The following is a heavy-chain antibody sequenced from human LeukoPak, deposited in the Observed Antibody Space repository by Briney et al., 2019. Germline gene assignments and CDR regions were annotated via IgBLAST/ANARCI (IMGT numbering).Heavy chain of an antibody. CDR3: ARLTSSGSYHGPFDY. V-gene: IGHV4-39*01. CDR1: GGSISRSTTYY. D-gene: IGHD1-26*01. Sequence: SETLSLTCTVSGGSISRSTTYYWGWIRQPPGKGLEWIGSIYYSGSTYYNPSLKSRVTISVDTSKNQFSLKLSSVTAADTAVYYCARLTSSGSYHGPFDYWGLGTLVTVSS. J-gene: IGHJ4*02. CDR2: IYYSGST.